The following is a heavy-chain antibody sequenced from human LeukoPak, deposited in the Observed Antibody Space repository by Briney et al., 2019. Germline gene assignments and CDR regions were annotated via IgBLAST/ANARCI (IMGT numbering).Heavy chain of an antibody. J-gene: IGHJ4*02. V-gene: IGHV4-30-2*01. CDR1: GGSISSGGYY. Sequence: PSETLSLTCTVSGGSISSGGYYWSWIRQPPGKGLEWIGYIYHSGSTYYNPSLKSRVTISVDRSKNQFSLKLSSVTAADTAVYYCARVPFTIFGVVIEGYYFDYWGQGTLVTVSS. CDR2: IYHSGST. D-gene: IGHD3-3*01. CDR3: ARVPFTIFGVVIEGYYFDY.